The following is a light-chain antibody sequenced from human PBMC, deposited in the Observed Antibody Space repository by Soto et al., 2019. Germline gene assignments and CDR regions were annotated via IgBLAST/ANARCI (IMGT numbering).Light chain of an antibody. J-gene: IGLJ2*01. CDR3: SSYGGNNNYVI. Sequence: QSALTQPPSASGSPGQSVTISCSGTSSDIGAYNYVSWYQQHPGKAPKLLISEVTKRPSGVPDRFSGSKSGNTASLTVSGLQGDDEADYYCSSYGGNNNYVIFGGGTMLTVL. CDR1: SSDIGAYNY. CDR2: EVT. V-gene: IGLV2-8*01.